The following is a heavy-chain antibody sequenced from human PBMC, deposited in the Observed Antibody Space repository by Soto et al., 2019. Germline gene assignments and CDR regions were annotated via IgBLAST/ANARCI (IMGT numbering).Heavy chain of an antibody. V-gene: IGHV1-24*01. J-gene: IGHJ3*02. CDR1: GYTLTELS. D-gene: IGHD3-10*01. Sequence: GASVKVSCKVSGYTLTELSMHWVRQAPGRGLEWMGGFDPEDGETIYAQKFQGRVTMTEDTSTDTAYMELSSLRSEDTAVYYCATDSITMVRGVTSTDAFDIWGQGTMVTV. CDR3: ATDSITMVRGVTSTDAFDI. CDR2: FDPEDGET.